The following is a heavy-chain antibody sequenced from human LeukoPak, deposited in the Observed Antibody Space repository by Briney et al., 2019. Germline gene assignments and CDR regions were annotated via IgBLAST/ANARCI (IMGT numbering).Heavy chain of an antibody. CDR3: ARHLGARHYYYYYYMDV. V-gene: IGHV4-34*01. CDR2: INHSGST. Sequence: PSETLSLTCAVYGGSFSGYYWSWIRQPPGKGLEWIGEINHSGSTNYNPSLKSRVTISVDTSKNQFSLRLSSVTAADTAVYYCARHLGARHYYYYYYMDVWGKGTTVTVSS. CDR1: GGSFSGYY. J-gene: IGHJ6*03. D-gene: IGHD4/OR15-4a*01.